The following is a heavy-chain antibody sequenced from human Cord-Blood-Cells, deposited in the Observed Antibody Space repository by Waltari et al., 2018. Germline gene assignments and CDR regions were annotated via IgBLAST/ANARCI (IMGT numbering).Heavy chain of an antibody. CDR3: ARGTNWYFDL. V-gene: IGHV4-34*01. CDR2: IDHSGST. CDR1: GGSFSGYY. Sequence: QVQLQQWGAGLLKPSETLSLTCAVYGGSFSGYYWSWIRQPPGKGLEWIGEIDHSGSTNCNASLKSRVTISVDASKNQFSLKLSSVTAADTAVYYCARGTNWYFDLWGRGTLVTVSS. J-gene: IGHJ2*01.